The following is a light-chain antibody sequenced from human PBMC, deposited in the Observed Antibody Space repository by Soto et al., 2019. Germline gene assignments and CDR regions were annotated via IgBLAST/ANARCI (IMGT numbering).Light chain of an antibody. CDR3: LVWESSGAQPV. CDR2: DNS. Sequence: SSELTQPPAVAVTPRQTARRTCGGNNIEVKRVHWYQQKPGQAPLLVVFDNSDRPSGIPERFSGSNSGNSATLTINRVEGGAEADYYCLVWESSGAQPVFGAGTKVTVL. CDR1: NIEVKR. J-gene: IGLJ1*01. V-gene: IGLV3-21*02.